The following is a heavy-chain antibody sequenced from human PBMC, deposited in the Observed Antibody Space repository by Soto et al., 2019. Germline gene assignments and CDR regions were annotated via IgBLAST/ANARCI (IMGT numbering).Heavy chain of an antibody. Sequence: XVSLSLSFAASGLTFSSDWMHWVRQAPGKGLVWVSRINSDGSSTSYADSVKGRFTISRDNAKNTLYLQMNSLRAQDTAVYYCARGIPWFDPWGQGTLVTVSS. CDR1: GLTFSSDW. J-gene: IGHJ5*02. V-gene: IGHV3-74*01. CDR2: INSDGSST. CDR3: ARGIPWFDP.